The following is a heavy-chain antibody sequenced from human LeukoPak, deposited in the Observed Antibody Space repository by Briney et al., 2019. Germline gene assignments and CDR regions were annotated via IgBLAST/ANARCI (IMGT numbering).Heavy chain of an antibody. CDR2: IYYSGST. J-gene: IGHJ4*02. CDR1: GGSISSGDYY. CDR3: ARENPYGDYSF. D-gene: IGHD4-17*01. V-gene: IGHV4-30-4*01. Sequence: SETLSLTCTVSGGSISSGDYYWSWIRQPPGKGLEWIGYIYYSGSTYYNPSLKSRVAISVDTSKNQFSLKLSSVTAADTAVYYCARENPYGDYSFWGQGTLVTVSS.